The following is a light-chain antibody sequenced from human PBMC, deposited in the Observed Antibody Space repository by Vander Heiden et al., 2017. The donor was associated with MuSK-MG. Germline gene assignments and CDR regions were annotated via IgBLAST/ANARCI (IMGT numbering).Light chain of an antibody. CDR1: QSVSSY. Sequence: EIVLTQSPATLSLSPGERATLSCRASQSVSSYLAWYQQKPGQAPRLLIYDASNRATGIPARFSGSGYGKDFTLTISSREPEDFAVYYCQQRSSWPPITFGQGTLMEIK. J-gene: IGKJ5*01. CDR2: DAS. V-gene: IGKV3-11*01. CDR3: QQRSSWPPIT.